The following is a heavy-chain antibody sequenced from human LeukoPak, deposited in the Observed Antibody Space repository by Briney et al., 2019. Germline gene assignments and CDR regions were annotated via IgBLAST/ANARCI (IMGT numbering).Heavy chain of an antibody. CDR1: GYTFTSYG. J-gene: IGHJ6*03. CDR3: ARVNYDILTGYPLDYYYMDV. D-gene: IGHD3-9*01. V-gene: IGHV1-18*01. Sequence: ASVKVSCKASGYTFTSYGISWVRQAPGQGLEWMGWISAYNGNTNYAQKLQGRVTMTTDTSTSTAYMELRSLRSDDTAVYYCARVNYDILTGYPLDYYYMDVWGKGTTVTVSS. CDR2: ISAYNGNT.